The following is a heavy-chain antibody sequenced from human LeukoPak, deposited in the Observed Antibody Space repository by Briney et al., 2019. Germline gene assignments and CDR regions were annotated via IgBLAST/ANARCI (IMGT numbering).Heavy chain of an antibody. CDR3: ARGFWAGYFTY. Sequence: SETLSLTCTVSGDSISSYYWNWIRQPPGKGLEWIGYIYYSGSTNYNPSLKSRVTISVDTSKNQFSLKLSSVTAADTAVYYCARGFWAGYFTYWGQGTLVTVSS. CDR1: GDSISSYY. D-gene: IGHD3/OR15-3a*01. J-gene: IGHJ4*02. V-gene: IGHV4-59*12. CDR2: IYYSGST.